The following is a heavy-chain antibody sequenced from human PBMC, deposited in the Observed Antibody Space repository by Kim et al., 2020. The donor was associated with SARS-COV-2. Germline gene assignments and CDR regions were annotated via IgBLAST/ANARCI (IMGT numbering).Heavy chain of an antibody. V-gene: IGHV3-23*01. Sequence: GGSLRLSCAASGFTFSSYAMSWVRQAPGKGLEWVSAISGSGGITYYADSVKGRFTSSRDNSKNTLYLRMNSLGAEDTAVYYCAKVSGGVRGVMYGMEVWGQGATVTVSS. CDR2: ISGSGGIT. D-gene: IGHD3-10*01. CDR1: GFTFSSYA. J-gene: IGHJ6*02. CDR3: AKVSGGVRGVMYGMEV.